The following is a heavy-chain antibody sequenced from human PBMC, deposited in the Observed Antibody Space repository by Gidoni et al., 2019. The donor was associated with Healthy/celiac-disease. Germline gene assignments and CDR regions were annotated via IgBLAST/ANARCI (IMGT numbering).Heavy chain of an antibody. J-gene: IGHJ6*02. D-gene: IGHD2-2*01. Sequence: QVQLVQSGAEVKKPGSSVKVSCKASGGTFSSYALSWVRQAPGQGLEWMGGIIPIFGTANYAQKFQGRVTITADESTSTAYMELSSLRSEDTAVYYCAGGDYCSSTSCYHNYYYYGMDVWGQGTTVTVSS. CDR3: AGGDYCSSTSCYHNYYYYGMDV. V-gene: IGHV1-69*01. CDR2: IIPIFGTA. CDR1: GGTFSSYA.